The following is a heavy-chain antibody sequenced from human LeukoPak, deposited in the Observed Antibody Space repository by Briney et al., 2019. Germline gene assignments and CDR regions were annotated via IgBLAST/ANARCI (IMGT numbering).Heavy chain of an antibody. J-gene: IGHJ4*02. Sequence: GGSLRLSCAASGFTFSSYGMHWVRQAPGKGLEWVAVIWYDGSNKYYADSVKGRFTISRDNSKNTLYLQMNSLRAEDTAVYYCARDAIVGDYGPYYFDYWGQGTLVTVSS. CDR2: IWYDGSNK. CDR1: GFTFSSYG. CDR3: ARDAIVGDYGPYYFDY. V-gene: IGHV3-33*08. D-gene: IGHD4-17*01.